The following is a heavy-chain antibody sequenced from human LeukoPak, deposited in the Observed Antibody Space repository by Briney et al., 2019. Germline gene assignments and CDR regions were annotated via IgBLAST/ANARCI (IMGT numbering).Heavy chain of an antibody. D-gene: IGHD2-2*01. CDR3: ARGGTRYYWYFDL. V-gene: IGHV4-4*07. J-gene: IGHJ2*01. CDR1: GGSISSYY. CDR2: IYTSGST. Sequence: ASETLSLTCTVSGGSISSYYWSWIRQPAGKELEWIGRIYTSGSTNYNPSLNSRLTMSVDTSKNQFSLKLSSVTAADTAVYYCARGGTRYYWYFDLWGRGTLVTVSS.